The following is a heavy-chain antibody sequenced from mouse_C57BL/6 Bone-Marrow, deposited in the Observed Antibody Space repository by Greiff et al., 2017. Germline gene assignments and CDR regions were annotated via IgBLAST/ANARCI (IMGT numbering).Heavy chain of an antibody. D-gene: IGHD4-1*01. CDR3: ARRIGSNWAWFAY. J-gene: IGHJ3*01. CDR2: IDPSDSYT. Sequence: QVQLKQPGAELVMPGASVKLSCKASGYTFTSYWMHWVKQRPGQGLEWIGEIDPSDSYTNYNQKFKGKSTLTVDKSSSTAYMQLSSLTSEDSAVYYCARRIGSNWAWFAYWGQGTLVTVSA. V-gene: IGHV1-69*01. CDR1: GYTFTSYW.